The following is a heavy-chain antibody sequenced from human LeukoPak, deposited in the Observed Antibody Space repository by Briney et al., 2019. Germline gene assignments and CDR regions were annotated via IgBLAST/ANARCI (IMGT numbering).Heavy chain of an antibody. V-gene: IGHV1-8*01. J-gene: IGHJ4*02. Sequence: ASVKVSCKASGYTFTSYDINWVRQATGQGLEWMGWMNPNSGNTGYAQKFQGRVTMTRNTSISTAYMELSSLRSEDTAVYYCARAPAVAGTFFDYWGQGTLVTVSS. CDR2: MNPNSGNT. CDR3: ARAPAVAGTFFDY. D-gene: IGHD6-19*01. CDR1: GYTFTSYD.